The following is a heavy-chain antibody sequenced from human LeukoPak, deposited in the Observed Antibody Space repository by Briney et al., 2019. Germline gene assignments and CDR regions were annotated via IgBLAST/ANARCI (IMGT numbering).Heavy chain of an antibody. V-gene: IGHV3-53*01. D-gene: IGHD6-13*01. Sequence: GGSLRLSCAASGFTVSSNYMSWVRQAPDKGLEWVSVIYSAGSTFYADSVKGRFTISRDNSKNTLYLQMNSLRAEDTAVHYCAGSSSWFRNSFDIWGQGTMVSVSS. CDR1: GFTVSSNY. CDR2: IYSAGST. J-gene: IGHJ3*02. CDR3: AGSSSWFRNSFDI.